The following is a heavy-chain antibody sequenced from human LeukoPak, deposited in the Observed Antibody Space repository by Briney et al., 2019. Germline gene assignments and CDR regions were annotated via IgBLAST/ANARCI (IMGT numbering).Heavy chain of an antibody. CDR2: IYTSGST. J-gene: IGHJ4*02. CDR1: GGSISSGSYY. Sequence: SETLSLTCTVSGGSISSGSYYWSWIRQPPGKGLEWIGRIYTSGSTNYNPSLKSRVTISVDTSKNQFSLKLSSVTAADTAGYYRARGALRYRSSTSCYRFRYFDYWGQGTLVTVSS. V-gene: IGHV4-61*02. D-gene: IGHD2-2*02. CDR3: ARGALRYRSSTSCYRFRYFDY.